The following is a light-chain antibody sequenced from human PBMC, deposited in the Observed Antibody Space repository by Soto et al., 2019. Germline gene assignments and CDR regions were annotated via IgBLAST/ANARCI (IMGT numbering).Light chain of an antibody. CDR3: QQRLLWPQT. Sequence: EIVMTQSPATLSLSPGERATLSCRASQSVSSSYLGWYQQKPGQAPRLLMYGASSRATGIPDRFSGSGSGTDFTLTITRLEPEDFAVYYCQQRLLWPQTFGQGTKVDIK. V-gene: IGKV3D-20*02. CDR2: GAS. CDR1: QSVSSSY. J-gene: IGKJ1*01.